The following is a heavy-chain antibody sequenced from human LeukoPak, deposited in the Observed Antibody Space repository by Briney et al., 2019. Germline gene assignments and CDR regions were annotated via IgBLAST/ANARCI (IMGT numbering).Heavy chain of an antibody. Sequence: SETLSLTCAVSGGSISSSNWWSWVRQPPGKGLEWIGEIYHSGSTNYNPSLKSRVTISVDTSKNQFSLKLSSVTAADTAVYYCARAGYGSGSYYPAQFDYWGQGTLVTVSS. CDR2: IYHSGST. CDR3: ARAGYGSGSYYPAQFDY. V-gene: IGHV4-4*02. D-gene: IGHD3-10*01. CDR1: GGSISSSNW. J-gene: IGHJ4*02.